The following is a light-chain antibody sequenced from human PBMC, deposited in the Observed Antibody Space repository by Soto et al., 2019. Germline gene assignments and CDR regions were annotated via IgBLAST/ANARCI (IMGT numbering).Light chain of an antibody. CDR3: QHFGGSLPVT. V-gene: IGKV3-20*01. J-gene: IGKJ5*01. CDR2: GVS. CDR1: QSISSS. Sequence: EIVMTQSPATLSVSPGERATLSCRASQSISSSLAWYQQKPGQAPRLLIYGVSTGATGIPDRFSGSGSGTDFTLTISRLEPEDFAVYYCQHFGGSLPVTFGQGTRLEIK.